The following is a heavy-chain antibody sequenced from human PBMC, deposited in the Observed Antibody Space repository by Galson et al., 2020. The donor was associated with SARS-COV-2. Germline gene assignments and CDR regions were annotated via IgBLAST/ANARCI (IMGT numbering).Heavy chain of an antibody. J-gene: IGHJ6*03. CDR3: ARAVVDCGGDCYSLLSFRYYYYYYMDV. CDR1: GFTFSSYW. D-gene: IGHD2-21*01. V-gene: IGHV3-7*03. Sequence: GGSLRLSCAASGFTFSSYWMSWVRQAPGKGLEWVANIKQDGSEKYYVDSVKGRFTISRDNAKNSLYLQMNSLRAEDTAVYYCARAVVDCGGDCYSLLSFRYYYYYYMDVWGKGTTVTVSS. CDR2: IKQDGSEK.